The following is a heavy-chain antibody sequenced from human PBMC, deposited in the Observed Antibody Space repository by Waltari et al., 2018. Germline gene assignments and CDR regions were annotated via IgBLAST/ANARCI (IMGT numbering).Heavy chain of an antibody. D-gene: IGHD1-26*01. Sequence: QVHLQVSGTGLVTPSETLSLNCAVSDYSISSGFYWGWIRQPPGKGLEWIGSINHSGCTFYTPSRKSRGTISVDTPVNNVSLMLHSVTATDTSVYYCARQGGYINVWWEDYWYFDHWGRGTLVTVSS. V-gene: IGHV4-38-2*01. CDR2: INHSGCT. CDR3: ARQGGYINVWWEDYWYFDH. CDR1: DYSISSGFY. J-gene: IGHJ2*01.